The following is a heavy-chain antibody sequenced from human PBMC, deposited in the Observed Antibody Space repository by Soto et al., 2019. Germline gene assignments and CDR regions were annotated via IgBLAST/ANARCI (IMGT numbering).Heavy chain of an antibody. Sequence: GGSLRLSCAASGFAFSSHPMIWVRQAPERGLEWVSGISDSGGLTYNADSVKGRFTISRDNSKNTLYLQMNSLRAEDTALYYCARRAFGSSRSFDIWGQGTMVTV. CDR2: ISDSGGLT. CDR3: ARRAFGSSRSFDI. V-gene: IGHV3-23*01. CDR1: GFAFSSHP. D-gene: IGHD6-6*01. J-gene: IGHJ3*02.